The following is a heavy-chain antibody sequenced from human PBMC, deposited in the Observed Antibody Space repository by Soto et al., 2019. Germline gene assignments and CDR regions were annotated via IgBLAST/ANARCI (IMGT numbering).Heavy chain of an antibody. V-gene: IGHV3-11*01. Sequence: QVQLVESGGGLVRPGGSLRLSCAASGFTFSDYDMSWIRQAPGKGLEWVSCISSSGTTTYYADSVTGRVTISRDKAKNYLYVDMNSLRVEDPAVYFCARKGHRAARPNHCGQGILVTVSS. CDR1: GFTFSDYD. CDR3: ARKGHRAARPNH. J-gene: IGHJ5*02. CDR2: ISSSGTTT. D-gene: IGHD6-6*01.